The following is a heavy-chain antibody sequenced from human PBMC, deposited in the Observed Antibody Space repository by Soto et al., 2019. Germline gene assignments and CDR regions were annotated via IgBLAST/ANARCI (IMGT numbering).Heavy chain of an antibody. V-gene: IGHV3-53*02. CDR2: IYTGGTGGST. Sequence: VQLVETGGTLIQPGGSLRLSCAASGLIVSYNYMSWVRQAPGKGLEWVSTIYTGGTGGSTYYADSVKGRFTISRDNSKNTLFLQMNSLRAEDTAVYYCAKGRDSGYFDYWGQGTLVTVSS. CDR3: AKGRDSGYFDY. CDR1: GLIVSYNY. D-gene: IGHD4-17*01. J-gene: IGHJ4*02.